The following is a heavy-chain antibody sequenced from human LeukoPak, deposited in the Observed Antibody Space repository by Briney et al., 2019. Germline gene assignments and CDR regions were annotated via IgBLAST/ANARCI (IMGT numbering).Heavy chain of an antibody. J-gene: IGHJ4*02. V-gene: IGHV3-11*01. CDR2: ISSSGSTI. CDR3: AKGRDYGDYELDFDY. D-gene: IGHD4-17*01. Sequence: PGGSLRLSCAASGFTFSDYYMSWIRQAPGKGLEWVSYISSSGSTIYYADSVKGRFTISRDNAKNSLYLQMNSLRAEDTAVYYCAKGRDYGDYELDFDYWGQGTLVTVSS. CDR1: GFTFSDYY.